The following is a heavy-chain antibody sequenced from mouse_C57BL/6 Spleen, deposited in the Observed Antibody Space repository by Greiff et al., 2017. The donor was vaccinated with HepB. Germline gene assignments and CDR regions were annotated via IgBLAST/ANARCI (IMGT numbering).Heavy chain of an antibody. J-gene: IGHJ3*01. Sequence: EVMLVESGGGLVKPGGSLKLSCAASGFTFSSYAMSWVSQTQEKRLEWVANISNGGSYTYYPENVKGRFTISRDNANNNLYLQMSHLKSEDTTMYYCARRGTYDCYSAWFAYWGQGTLVTVSA. CDR1: GFTFSSYA. V-gene: IGHV5-4*03. CDR3: ARRGTYDCYSAWFAY. D-gene: IGHD2-3*01. CDR2: ISNGGSYT.